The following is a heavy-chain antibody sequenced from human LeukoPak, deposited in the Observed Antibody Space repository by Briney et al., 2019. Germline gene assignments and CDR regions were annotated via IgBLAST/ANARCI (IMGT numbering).Heavy chain of an antibody. Sequence: EASVKVSCKASGGTFSSYAISWVRQAPGQGLEWMGRIIPILGIANYAQKFQGRVTITADKSTSTAYMELSSLRSDDTAVYYCASQLIAAAGTWPLDYWGQGTLVTVSS. CDR1: GGTFSSYA. J-gene: IGHJ4*02. V-gene: IGHV1-69*04. CDR2: IIPILGIA. D-gene: IGHD6-13*01. CDR3: ASQLIAAAGTWPLDY.